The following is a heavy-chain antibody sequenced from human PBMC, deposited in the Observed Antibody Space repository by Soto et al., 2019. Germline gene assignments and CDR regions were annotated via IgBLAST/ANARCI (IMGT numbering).Heavy chain of an antibody. D-gene: IGHD6-13*01. Sequence: QVQLVESGGGVVQPGGSLRLSCAASGFTFSRHAMHWVRQAPGKGLEWLAILSYDGVNNYYADSVKGRFTISRDNSKSTLYLLMNNLKPDDTAVYYCARQILVAAGLNSPFDYWGQGTLVSLSS. CDR1: GFTFSRHA. CDR2: LSYDGVNN. J-gene: IGHJ4*02. V-gene: IGHV3-30-3*01. CDR3: ARQILVAAGLNSPFDY.